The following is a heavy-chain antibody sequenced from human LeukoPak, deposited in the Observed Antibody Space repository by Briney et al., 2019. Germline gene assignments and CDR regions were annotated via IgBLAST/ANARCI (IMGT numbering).Heavy chain of an antibody. V-gene: IGHV1-69*05. CDR1: GGTFSSYA. J-gene: IGHJ4*02. CDR2: IIPIFGTA. Sequence: ASVKVSCKASGGTFSSYAISWVRQAPGQGLEWMERIIPIFGTANYAQKFQGRVTVTTDESTSTAYMELSSLRSEDTAVYYCARGGRGYYYDSSGPGDYWGQGTLVTVSS. D-gene: IGHD3-22*01. CDR3: ARGGRGYYYDSSGPGDY.